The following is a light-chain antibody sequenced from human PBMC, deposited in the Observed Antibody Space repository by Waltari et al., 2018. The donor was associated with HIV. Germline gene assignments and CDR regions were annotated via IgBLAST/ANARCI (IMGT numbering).Light chain of an antibody. CDR3: QQSYSVPLT. Sequence: DIQVTQSPSSLSASVGDRVTITCHTSQYINIYLHWYQQKPGKSPELLVYSASTLKPGVPSRFSGSGSGTSFTLTISSLQPEDVASYYCQQSYSVPLTFGGGTKVEIK. V-gene: IGKV1-39*01. J-gene: IGKJ4*01. CDR2: SAS. CDR1: QYINIY.